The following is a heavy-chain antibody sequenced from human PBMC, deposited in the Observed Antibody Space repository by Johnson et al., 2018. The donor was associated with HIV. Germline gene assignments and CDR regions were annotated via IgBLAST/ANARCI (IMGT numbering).Heavy chain of an antibody. CDR1: GFTFSSYG. D-gene: IGHD1-14*01. V-gene: IGHV3-30*19. Sequence: VQLVESGGGVVQPGRSLRLSCAASGFTFSSYGMHWVRQAPGKGLEWVAVIWYDGSNKYYADSVKGRFTISRDNSKNTLYLQMNSLRAEDTAVYYCARDQGGNHNAFDIWGQGTMVTVSS. CDR3: ARDQGGNHNAFDI. J-gene: IGHJ3*02. CDR2: IWYDGSNK.